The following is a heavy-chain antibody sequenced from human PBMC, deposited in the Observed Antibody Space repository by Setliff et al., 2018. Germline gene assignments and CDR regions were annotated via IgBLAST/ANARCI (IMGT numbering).Heavy chain of an antibody. D-gene: IGHD5-12*01. V-gene: IGHV4-61*02. Sequence: SETLSLTCTVSGDSVSRAKYHWSWIRQSAGKGLECIGRIYTDGSTKYDPSLNSRATLSIDTSKNQFSLRLSSVTAADTSVYFCARGGTFRYFDFWGQGAPVTVSA. CDR3: ARGGTFRYFDF. CDR1: GDSVSRAKYH. CDR2: IYTDGST. J-gene: IGHJ4*02.